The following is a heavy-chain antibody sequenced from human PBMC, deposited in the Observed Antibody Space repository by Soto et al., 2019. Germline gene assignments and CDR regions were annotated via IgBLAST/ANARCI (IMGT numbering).Heavy chain of an antibody. CDR2: ISGSGGST. CDR1: GFTVSSNY. V-gene: IGHV3-23*01. J-gene: IGHJ4*02. D-gene: IGHD6-19*01. CDR3: AKGEEEQWLVRAPLFDY. Sequence: GSLRLSCAASGFTVSSNYMSWVRQAPGKGLEWVSAISGSGGSTYYADSVKGRFTISRDNSKNTLYLQMNSLRAEDTAVYYCAKGEEEQWLVRAPLFDYWGQGTLVTVSS.